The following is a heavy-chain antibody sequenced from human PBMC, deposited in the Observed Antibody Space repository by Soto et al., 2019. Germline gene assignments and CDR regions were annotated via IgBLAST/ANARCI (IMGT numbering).Heavy chain of an antibody. J-gene: IGHJ4*02. D-gene: IGHD1-7*01. CDR3: AKDDETGTTNTIDY. Sequence: QVQLVESGGGVVQPGRSLRLSCAASGFTFSSYGMHWVRQAPGKGLEWVAVISYDGSNKYYADSVKGRFTISRDNSKKTLYLQMNSLRSEDTTVYYCAKDDETGTTNTIDYWGQGTLVTVSS. V-gene: IGHV3-30*18. CDR2: ISYDGSNK. CDR1: GFTFSSYG.